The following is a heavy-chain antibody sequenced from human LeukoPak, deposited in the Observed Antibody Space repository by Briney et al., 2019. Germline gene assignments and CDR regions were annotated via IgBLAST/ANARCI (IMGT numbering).Heavy chain of an antibody. V-gene: IGHV3-30-3*01. CDR3: XRDADYGDYEFGYFDL. CDR1: GFTFXXXA. J-gene: IGHJ2*01. CDR2: XXXDGSNK. D-gene: IGHD4-17*01. Sequence: GGSLRLSCAASGFTFXXXAMHWVXQAPGKXXXXXXXXXXDGSNKYYAXXXXXXXTXSRDNSKNTLYLXMNSLRAEDTAVYYXXRDADYGDYEFGYFDLWGRGTLVTVSS.